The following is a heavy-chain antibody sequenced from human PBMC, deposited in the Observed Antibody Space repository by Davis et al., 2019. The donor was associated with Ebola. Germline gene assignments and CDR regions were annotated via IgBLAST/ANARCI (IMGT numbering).Heavy chain of an antibody. CDR2: ISKNGDTI. D-gene: IGHD4-17*01. CDR1: GFTFSDYY. V-gene: IGHV3-11*01. Sequence: PGGSLRLSCTASGFTFSDYYMSWIRQAPGKGLEWVSYISKNGDTIFYADSVKGRFTVSRDNSENMLYLQMSTLRAEDTAVYYCARHVNGDFWYFDLWGRGTRVTVSS. CDR3: ARHVNGDFWYFDL. J-gene: IGHJ2*01.